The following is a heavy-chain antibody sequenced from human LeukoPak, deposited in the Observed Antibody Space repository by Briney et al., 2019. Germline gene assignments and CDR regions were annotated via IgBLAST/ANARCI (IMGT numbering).Heavy chain of an antibody. Sequence: SVKVSCKASGGTFSSYAISWVRQAPGQGLEWMGGIIPIFGTANYAQKFQGRVTITADESTSTAYMELSSLRSEDTAVYYCARSPLYCSSTSCYLRLYYYYYMDVWGKGTTVTVSS. D-gene: IGHD2-2*01. CDR3: ARSPLYCSSTSCYLRLYYYYYMDV. CDR1: GGTFSSYA. CDR2: IIPIFGTA. V-gene: IGHV1-69*13. J-gene: IGHJ6*03.